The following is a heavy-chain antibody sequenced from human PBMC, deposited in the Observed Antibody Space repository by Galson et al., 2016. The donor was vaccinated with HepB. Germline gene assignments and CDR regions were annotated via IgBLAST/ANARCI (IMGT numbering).Heavy chain of an antibody. CDR1: GGSATSGPNY. CDR2: ITYSGNT. D-gene: IGHD1-26*01. CDR3: ARSFKGAH. Sequence: SETLSLTCTVSGGSATSGPNYWSWVRQPPGKGLEWIGYITYSGNTLYTPSLKSRVTISVDTAKNQISLKVNSVTAADTAVYYCARSFKGAHWGKGTLVTVSS. J-gene: IGHJ4*02. V-gene: IGHV4-61*01.